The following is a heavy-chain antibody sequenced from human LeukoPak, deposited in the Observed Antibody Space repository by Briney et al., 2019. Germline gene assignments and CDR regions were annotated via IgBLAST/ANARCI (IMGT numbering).Heavy chain of an antibody. V-gene: IGHV4-38-2*01. Sequence: PSETLSLTCAVSGYSISSDYYWGWIRQPPGKGLEWIGSIYHSGSTYYNPSLKSRVTISVDTSKNQFSLKLSSVTAADTAVYYCARVAISDMVRGVLDYWGQGTLVTVSS. J-gene: IGHJ4*02. D-gene: IGHD3-10*01. CDR1: GYSISSDYY. CDR3: ARVAISDMVRGVLDY. CDR2: IYHSGST.